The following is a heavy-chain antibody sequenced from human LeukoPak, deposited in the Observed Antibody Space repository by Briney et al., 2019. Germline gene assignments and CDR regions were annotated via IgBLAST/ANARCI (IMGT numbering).Heavy chain of an antibody. V-gene: IGHV1-2*02. J-gene: IGHJ6*03. CDR1: GYTFTGYY. CDR2: INPNSGGT. Sequence: ASVKVSCKASGYTFTGYYMHWVRQAPGQGLEWMGWINPNSGGTNYAQKFQGRVTMTRDTSISTAYMELSRLRSDDTAVYYCARDKAVSGSYLRFYYYYYMDAWGKGTTVTVSS. D-gene: IGHD1-26*01. CDR3: ARDKAVSGSYLRFYYYYYMDA.